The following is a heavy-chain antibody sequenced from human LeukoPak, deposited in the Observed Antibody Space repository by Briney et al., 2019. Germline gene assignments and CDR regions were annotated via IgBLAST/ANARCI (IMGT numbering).Heavy chain of an antibody. Sequence: PRGSLRLSCAASGFTFSSYEMNWVRQAPGKGLEGVSYISSSGSTIYYADSVKGRFTISRDDAKNSLYLQMNSLRAEDTAVYYCAELGITMIGGVWGKGTTVTISS. J-gene: IGHJ6*04. CDR3: AELGITMIGGV. CDR1: GFTFSSYE. V-gene: IGHV3-48*03. D-gene: IGHD3-10*02. CDR2: ISSSGSTI.